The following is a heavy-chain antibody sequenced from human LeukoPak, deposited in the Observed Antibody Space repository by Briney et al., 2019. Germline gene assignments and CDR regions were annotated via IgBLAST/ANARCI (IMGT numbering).Heavy chain of an antibody. D-gene: IGHD5-12*01. V-gene: IGHV3-21*01. CDR3: ARGLGGYDQFFDY. CDR1: GFTLSSNS. J-gene: IGHJ4*02. Sequence: GGSLRLSCAGSGFTLSSNSMNWVRQAPGRGLEWVSSLSSSSSYIYYADSVKGRFTISRDNAKNSLYLQMNSLRAEDTAVYYCARGLGGYDQFFDYWGQGTLVTVSS. CDR2: LSSSSSYI.